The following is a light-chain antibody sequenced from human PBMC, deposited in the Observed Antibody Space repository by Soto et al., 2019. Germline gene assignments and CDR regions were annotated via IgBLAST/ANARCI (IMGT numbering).Light chain of an antibody. CDR2: GAS. V-gene: IGKV3-15*01. Sequence: EIVMTQSPATLSVSPGERATLSCRASQSVSTSLAWYQQKPGQAPRLLIYGASTRATGIPAWFSGSGSGTEFTLTISSLQSEDFAVYYCQQYNNWPPWTFGQGTKVDIK. CDR1: QSVSTS. J-gene: IGKJ1*01. CDR3: QQYNNWPPWT.